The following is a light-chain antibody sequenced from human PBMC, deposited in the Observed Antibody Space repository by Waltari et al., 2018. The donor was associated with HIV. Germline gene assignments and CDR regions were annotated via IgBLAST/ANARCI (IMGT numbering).Light chain of an antibody. V-gene: IGLV2-11*01. CDR1: SRNVGGFDY. CDR2: DVN. CDR3: CSYAGNWV. J-gene: IGLJ3*02. Sequence: QSALTQPRSVSGSPGQSVTLSCIGLSRNVGGFDYVSWYRQYPDKAPKLMIYDVNKRPSGVPDRFSASKSGNTASLTISGLQAEDEADYYCCSYAGNWVFGGGTKLTVL.